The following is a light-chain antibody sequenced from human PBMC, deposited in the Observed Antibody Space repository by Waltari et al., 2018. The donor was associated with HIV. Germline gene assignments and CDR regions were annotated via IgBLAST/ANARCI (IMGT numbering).Light chain of an antibody. CDR3: QSYDSSLSGSDVV. V-gene: IGLV1-40*01. CDR1: SSNIGAGYD. CDR2: GNS. Sequence: QSVVTQPPSVSGAPGQRVTISCTGSSSNIGAGYDVHWYQQLPGTAPKLLSYGNSNRTSGVPDRFSGSTSGTSASLAITGLQAEDEADYYCQSYDSSLSGSDVVFGGGTELTVL. J-gene: IGLJ2*01.